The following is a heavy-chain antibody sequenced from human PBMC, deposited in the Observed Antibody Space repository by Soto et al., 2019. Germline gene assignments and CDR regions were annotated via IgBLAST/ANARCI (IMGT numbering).Heavy chain of an antibody. D-gene: IGHD2-15*01. Sequence: ASVKVSCKASGYTFTSYDINWVRQATGQGLEWMGMMNPNSGNTGYAQKNQGRVTMTRNTSISTAYMELSSLRFEDTAVYYCARGTLGGDAFDIWGQGTMVTVSS. CDR2: MNPNSGNT. J-gene: IGHJ3*02. V-gene: IGHV1-8*01. CDR1: GYTFTSYD. CDR3: ARGTLGGDAFDI.